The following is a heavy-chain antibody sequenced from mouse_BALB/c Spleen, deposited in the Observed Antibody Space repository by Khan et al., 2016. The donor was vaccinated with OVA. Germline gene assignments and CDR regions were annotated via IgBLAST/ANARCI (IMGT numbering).Heavy chain of an antibody. J-gene: IGHJ4*01. V-gene: IGHV5-9-3*01. Sequence: EVELVESGGGLVKPGGSLKLSCVASGFTFSSYVMSWVRQTPEKRLEWVATISSGGSYAYYPDSVKGRFTISRDNAKNTLYLQMSSLRSEDTAMYYCARPEIRRNYAMDYWSQGTSVTVSS. D-gene: IGHD2-12*01. CDR2: ISSGGSYA. CDR1: GFTFSSYV. CDR3: ARPEIRRNYAMDY.